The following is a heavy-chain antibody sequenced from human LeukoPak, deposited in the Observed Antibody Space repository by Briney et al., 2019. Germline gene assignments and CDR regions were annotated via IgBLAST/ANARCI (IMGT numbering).Heavy chain of an antibody. D-gene: IGHD3-22*01. J-gene: IGHJ3*02. CDR1: GYTFTSYY. CDR2: INPSGGST. Sequence: GASVKVSCKASGYTFTSYYMHWVRQAPGQGLEWMGIINPSGGSTSYAQKFQGRVTMTRDTSISTAYMELSRLRSDDTAVYYCARATFPYYYDSNGLNAFDIWGQGTMVTVSS. V-gene: IGHV1-46*01. CDR3: ARATFPYYYDSNGLNAFDI.